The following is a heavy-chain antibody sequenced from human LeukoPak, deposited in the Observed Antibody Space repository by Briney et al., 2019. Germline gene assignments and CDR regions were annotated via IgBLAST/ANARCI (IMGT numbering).Heavy chain of an antibody. Sequence: PGGSLRLSCAASGFTFSSYAMSWVRQAPGKGLEWGSAISGSGGSTYYADSVKGRFTISRDNSKNTLYLQMNSLRAEDTAVYYCAKDIWYSSSWFYFDCWGQGTLVTVSS. V-gene: IGHV3-23*01. D-gene: IGHD6-13*01. CDR3: AKDIWYSSSWFYFDC. CDR1: GFTFSSYA. J-gene: IGHJ4*02. CDR2: ISGSGGST.